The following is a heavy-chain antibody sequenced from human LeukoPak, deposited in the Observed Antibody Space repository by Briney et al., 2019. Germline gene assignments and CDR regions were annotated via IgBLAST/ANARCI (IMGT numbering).Heavy chain of an antibody. V-gene: IGHV3-15*01. J-gene: IGHJ4*02. CDR2: IKSKTNGGTT. CDR1: GFTFINAW. CDR3: TTAPDTSDY. Sequence: GGSLRLSCAASGFTFINAWMTWVRQAPGKGLEWIGRIKSKTNGGTTDYATPVKGRFTFSRDDSKSTLYLQMDSLNTEDTAVYYCTTAPDTSDYWGQGTLVTVSS.